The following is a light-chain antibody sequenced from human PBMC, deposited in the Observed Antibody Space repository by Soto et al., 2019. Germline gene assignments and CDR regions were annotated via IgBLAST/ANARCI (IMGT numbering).Light chain of an antibody. CDR3: QQYGDLPWT. J-gene: IGKJ1*01. Sequence: EIVMRQSPATLYVSPGERATLSCRASQSVSSSLAWYQQKRGQAPRLLIYGASSRATGIPDRFSGSGSGTDFTLTINRLEPEDFAVYYCQQYGDLPWTFGQGTKV. CDR2: GAS. CDR1: QSVSSS. V-gene: IGKV3-20*01.